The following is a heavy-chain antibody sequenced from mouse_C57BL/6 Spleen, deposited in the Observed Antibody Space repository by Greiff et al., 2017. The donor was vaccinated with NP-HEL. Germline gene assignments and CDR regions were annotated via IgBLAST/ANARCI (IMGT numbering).Heavy chain of an antibody. J-gene: IGHJ1*03. CDR3: TGSYYSNHWYFDV. CDR1: GYTFTSYW. D-gene: IGHD2-5*01. CDR2: IYPGNSDT. V-gene: IGHV1-5*01. Sequence: EVQLQQSGTVLARPGASVKMSCKTSGYTFTSYWMHWVKQRPGQGLEWIGAIYPGNSDTSYNQKFKGKAKLTAVTSASTAYMELSSLTNEDSAVYYCTGSYYSNHWYFDVWGTGTTVTVSS.